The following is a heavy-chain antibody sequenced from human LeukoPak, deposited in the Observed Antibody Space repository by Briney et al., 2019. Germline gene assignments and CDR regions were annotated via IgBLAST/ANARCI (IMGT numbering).Heavy chain of an antibody. D-gene: IGHD6-19*01. CDR3: ARQTGQAVAGMGGDWFDP. J-gene: IGHJ5*02. Sequence: SETLSLTCTVSGGSIISGGYYWSWIRQPPGKGLEWIGYIYHTGLTYYNPSLKSRVTISVDRSKNQFSLELTSLTAADTAVYYCARQTGQAVAGMGGDWFDPWGQGTLVTVSS. CDR1: GGSIISGGYY. CDR2: IYHTGLT. V-gene: IGHV4-30-2*01.